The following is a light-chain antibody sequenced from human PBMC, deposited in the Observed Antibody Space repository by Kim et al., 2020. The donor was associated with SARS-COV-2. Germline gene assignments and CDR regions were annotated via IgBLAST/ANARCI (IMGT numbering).Light chain of an antibody. V-gene: IGLV2-14*04. CDR3: SSYATSTTWV. CDR2: DVN. Sequence: YNHVSWYQQHPDKVPKLMIYDVNKRPSGVPSRFSGSKSGNTASLTISGLQTEDEADYYCSSYATSTTWVFGGGTKVTVL. J-gene: IGLJ3*02. CDR1: YNH.